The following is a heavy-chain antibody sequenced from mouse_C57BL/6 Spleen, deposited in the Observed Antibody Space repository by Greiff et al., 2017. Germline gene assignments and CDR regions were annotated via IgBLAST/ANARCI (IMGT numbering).Heavy chain of an antibody. CDR1: GFNIKDYY. CDR2: IDPADGDT. CDR3: TPFYYDSSYVGAMDY. V-gene: IGHV14-1*01. J-gene: IGHJ4*01. D-gene: IGHD1-1*01. Sequence: EVKVVESGAELVRPGASVKLSCTASGFNIKDYYMHWVKQRPEQGLEWMGRIDPADGDTEYATKFQGKANMTADTSSNTASLQLSSLTSEDTAVYYCTPFYYDSSYVGAMDYWGQGTSVTVSS.